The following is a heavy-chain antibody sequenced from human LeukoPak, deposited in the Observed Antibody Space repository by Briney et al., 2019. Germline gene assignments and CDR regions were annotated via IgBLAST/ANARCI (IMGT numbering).Heavy chain of an antibody. CDR2: IQNDGSNK. J-gene: IGHJ4*02. CDR1: GFPFSSYG. V-gene: IGHV3-30*02. Sequence: GGSLRLSCAASGFPFSSYGMHWVRQAPGKGLEWVAFIQNDGSNKYYADSVKGRFIISRDNSKNTLSLQMNSLKTEDTAVYYCTRAVREWLVRYYFDYWGQGTLVTVSS. CDR3: TRAVREWLVRYYFDY. D-gene: IGHD6-19*01.